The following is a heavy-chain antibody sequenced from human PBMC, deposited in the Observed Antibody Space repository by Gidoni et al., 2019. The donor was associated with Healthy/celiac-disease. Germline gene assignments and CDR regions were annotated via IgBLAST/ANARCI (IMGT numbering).Heavy chain of an antibody. CDR3: ARHRLYGPFDY. D-gene: IGHD4-17*01. Sequence: QLQLQESGPGLVKPSETLSLTCTVSGGSISSSSYYWGWLRQPPGKGREWIGSIYYSGSTYYNPSLKSRVTISVDTSKNQFSLKLSSVTAADTAVYYCARHRLYGPFDYWGQGTLVTVSS. V-gene: IGHV4-39*01. CDR1: GGSISSSSYY. CDR2: IYYSGST. J-gene: IGHJ4*02.